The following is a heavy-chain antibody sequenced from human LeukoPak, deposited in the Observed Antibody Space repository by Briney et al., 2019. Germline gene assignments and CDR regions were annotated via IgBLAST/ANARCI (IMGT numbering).Heavy chain of an antibody. Sequence: GESMKIPSTGSRHSFTSYRIGWVPHIPGKGLECMGIIYPGDSDTRYSPSFQGQVTISADKSISTAYLQWSSLEASDTAMYYCARSGSSWYFDYWGQGTLVTVSS. CDR1: RHSFTSYR. CDR2: IYPGDSDT. CDR3: ARSGSSWYFDY. J-gene: IGHJ4*02. V-gene: IGHV5-51*01. D-gene: IGHD6-13*01.